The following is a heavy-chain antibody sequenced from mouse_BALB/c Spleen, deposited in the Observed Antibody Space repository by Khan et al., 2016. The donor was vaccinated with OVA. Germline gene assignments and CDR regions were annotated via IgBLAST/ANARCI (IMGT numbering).Heavy chain of an antibody. CDR2: ISYSGTT. CDR3: AKRYAMDY. CDR1: GYSITSDYA. V-gene: IGHV3-2*02. J-gene: IGHJ4*01. Sequence: EVQLQESGPGLVKPSQSLSLTCTVTGYSITSDYAWNWIRQFPGNKLEWMGYISYSGTTTYNPSLKSRISITRDTSKNQFFLQLISVTTEDTATYYCAKRYAMDYWGQGTSVTVSS.